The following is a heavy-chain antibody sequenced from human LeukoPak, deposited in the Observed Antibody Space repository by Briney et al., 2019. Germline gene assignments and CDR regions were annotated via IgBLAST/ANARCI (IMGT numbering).Heavy chain of an antibody. CDR3: AKDLIYGDGYPSYFDY. J-gene: IGHJ4*02. CDR1: GFTFSSYG. CDR2: ISYDGSNK. Sequence: GGSLRLSCAASGFTFSSYGMHWVRQAPGKGLEWVAVISYDGSNKYYADSVRGRFTISRDNSKNTLYLQMNSLRSEDTALYYCAKDLIYGDGYPSYFDYWGQGTLVTVSS. V-gene: IGHV3-30*18. D-gene: IGHD5-24*01.